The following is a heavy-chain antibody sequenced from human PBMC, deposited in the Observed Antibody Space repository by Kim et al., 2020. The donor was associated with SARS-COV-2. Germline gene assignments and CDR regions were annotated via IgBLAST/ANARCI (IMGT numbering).Heavy chain of an antibody. CDR1: GFTFSSYA. CDR2: ISGTGDTT. CDR3: AKVGNAVYKDASNY. J-gene: IGHJ4*01. D-gene: IGHD2-8*01. V-gene: IGHV3-23*01. Sequence: GGSLRLSCAASGFTFSSYAMSWVRQAPGKGLEWVSAISGTGDTTYYADSVKGRFTISRDNSKNTVYLQLNSLRADDTAVYYCAKVGNAVYKDASNYWGQG.